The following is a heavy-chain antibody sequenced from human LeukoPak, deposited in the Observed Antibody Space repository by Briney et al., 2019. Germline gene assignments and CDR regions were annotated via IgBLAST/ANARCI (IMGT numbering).Heavy chain of an antibody. D-gene: IGHD4-23*01. CDR1: GFTFSSYG. J-gene: IGHJ4*02. Sequence: QTGGSLRLSCAASGFTFSSYGMHWVRQAPGKGLEWVAVISYDGSNKYYADSVKGRFTISRDNSKNTLYLQMNSLRAEDTAVCYCAKDDTPYGGNSPFIDYWGQGTLVTVSS. CDR2: ISYDGSNK. CDR3: AKDDTPYGGNSPFIDY. V-gene: IGHV3-30*18.